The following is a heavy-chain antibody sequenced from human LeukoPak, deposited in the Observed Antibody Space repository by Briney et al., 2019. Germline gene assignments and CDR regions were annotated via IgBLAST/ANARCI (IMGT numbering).Heavy chain of an antibody. CDR2: ISYDGRNK. D-gene: IGHD1-26*01. CDR3: VRGDSLGATMTDLDY. J-gene: IGHJ4*02. Sequence: PGGSLRLSCAASGFTFNSYVMHWVRQAPGKGLEWVSVISYDGRNKDYADSVKGRFTISRDNSRNTLYLQMNSLRPEDTAVYYCVRGDSLGATMTDLDYWGRGTLVTVSS. V-gene: IGHV3-30*04. CDR1: GFTFNSYV.